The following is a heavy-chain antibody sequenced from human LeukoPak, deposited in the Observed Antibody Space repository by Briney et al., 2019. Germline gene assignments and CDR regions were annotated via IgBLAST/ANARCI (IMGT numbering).Heavy chain of an antibody. CDR2: MNPNSGNT. CDR1: GYTFTSYD. Sequence: ASVKVSCKASGYTFTSYDINWVRQATGQGLEWMGWMNPNSGNTGYAQKFQGRVTMTRNTSISTAYMELSSLRSEDTAVYYCARRIQITMVRGVIKHSGPLNFDYWGQGTLVTVSS. V-gene: IGHV1-8*01. D-gene: IGHD3-10*01. J-gene: IGHJ4*02. CDR3: ARRIQITMVRGVIKHSGPLNFDY.